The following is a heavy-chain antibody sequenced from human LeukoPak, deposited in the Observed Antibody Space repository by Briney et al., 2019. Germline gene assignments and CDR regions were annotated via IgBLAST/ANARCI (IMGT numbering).Heavy chain of an antibody. Sequence: SETLSLTCTVSGGSISSYYWSWIRQPPGKGLEWIGYIYYSGSTNYNPSLKSRVTISVDTSKNQFSLKLSSVTAADTAVYCCAREAQVGVIDYWGQGTLVTVSS. V-gene: IGHV4-59*12. CDR1: GGSISSYY. CDR3: AREAQVGVIDY. D-gene: IGHD3-10*01. J-gene: IGHJ4*02. CDR2: IYYSGST.